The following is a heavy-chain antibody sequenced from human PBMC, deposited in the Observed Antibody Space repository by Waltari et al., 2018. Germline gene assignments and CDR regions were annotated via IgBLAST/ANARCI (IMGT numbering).Heavy chain of an antibody. V-gene: IGHV4-39*07. D-gene: IGHD2-2*01. CDR2: IHYSGST. CDR3: ARDGGFIVVVPAANNWFDP. CDR1: GGSISSSSYY. J-gene: IGHJ5*02. Sequence: QLQLQESGPGLVKPSETLSLTCTVSGGSISSSSYYWGWIRQPPGKGLEWIGSIHYSGSTYYNPSLKSRVTISVDTSKNQFSLKLSSVTAADTAVYYCARDGGFIVVVPAANNWFDPWGQGTLVTVSS.